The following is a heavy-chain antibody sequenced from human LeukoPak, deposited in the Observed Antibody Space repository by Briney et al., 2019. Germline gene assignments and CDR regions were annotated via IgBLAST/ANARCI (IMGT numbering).Heavy chain of an antibody. CDR2: IYYSGST. J-gene: IGHJ3*02. CDR3: ARDGSDLVGAFDI. V-gene: IGHV4-59*01. D-gene: IGHD5-12*01. Sequence: SETLSLTCTVSGGSISSYYWSWIRQPPGKGLEWIGYIYYSGSTNYNPSLKSRVTISVDTSKNQFSLKLSSVTAADTAVYHCARDGSDLVGAFDIWGQGTMVTVSS. CDR1: GGSISSYY.